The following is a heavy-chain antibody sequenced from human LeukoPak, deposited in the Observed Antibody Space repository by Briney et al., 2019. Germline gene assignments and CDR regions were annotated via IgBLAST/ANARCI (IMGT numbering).Heavy chain of an antibody. Sequence: GGSLRLSCAASGFTFSSYGMHWVRQAPGKGLEWVANIKQDGSEEDYVDSVKGRFTISRDNAKNSLYLQMNSLRAEDTAVYYCAKDRAVFDYWGQGTLVTVSS. J-gene: IGHJ4*02. CDR2: IKQDGSEE. V-gene: IGHV3-7*01. CDR3: AKDRAVFDY. CDR1: GFTFSSYG. D-gene: IGHD5-24*01.